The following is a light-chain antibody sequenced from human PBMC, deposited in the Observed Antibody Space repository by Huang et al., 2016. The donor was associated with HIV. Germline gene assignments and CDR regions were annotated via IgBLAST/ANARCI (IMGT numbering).Light chain of an antibody. V-gene: IGKV1-NL1*01. CDR2: AAS. Sequence: DIQMTQSPSSLSASVGDRVTITCRASRGSSNSLAWYQQQPGKAPKLLLYAASRLQGGVPSRFSGSGSRTDYTLTISSLQPEDSATYYCQQYYNTTLSFGGGTKVEIK. CDR1: RGSSNS. CDR3: QQYYNTTLS. J-gene: IGKJ4*01.